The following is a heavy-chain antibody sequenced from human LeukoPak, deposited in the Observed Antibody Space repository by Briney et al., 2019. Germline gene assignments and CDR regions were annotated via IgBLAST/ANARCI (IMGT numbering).Heavy chain of an antibody. CDR3: AKALGVWSVVAATTAFDI. CDR2: ISGSGGST. J-gene: IGHJ3*02. CDR1: GFTFSSYA. D-gene: IGHD2-15*01. V-gene: IGHV3-23*01. Sequence: GGSLRLSCAASGFTFSSYAMSWVRQAPGKGLEWVSVISGSGGSTYYADSVKGRFTISRDNAKNTLYLQMNSLRAEDTAVYYCAKALGVWSVVAATTAFDIWGQGTMVIVSS.